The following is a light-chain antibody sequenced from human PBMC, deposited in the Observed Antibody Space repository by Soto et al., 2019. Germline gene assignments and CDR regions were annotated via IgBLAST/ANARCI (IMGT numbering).Light chain of an antibody. Sequence: VMTQSPATLSVSPGERATLSCWASETVATNLAWYQQKPGQAPRLLISGASTRAAGISDRFRGSGSGTAFTLTIISLLSEDSAIYYCQQYFEWPPMTFGQGTKVEI. CDR3: QQYFEWPPMT. V-gene: IGKV3-15*01. CDR2: GAS. J-gene: IGKJ1*01. CDR1: ETVATN.